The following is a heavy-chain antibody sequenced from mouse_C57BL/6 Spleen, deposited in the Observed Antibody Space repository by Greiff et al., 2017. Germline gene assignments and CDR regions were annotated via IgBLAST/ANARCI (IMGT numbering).Heavy chain of an antibody. Sequence: QVQLQQSGAELVRPGASVTLSCKASGYTFTDYEMHWVKQTPVHGLEWIGAIDPETGGTAYNQKFKGKAILTADKSSSTAYMELRSLTSEDSAVYYCTRYDYSNRYYYAMDYWGQGTSVTVSS. J-gene: IGHJ4*01. V-gene: IGHV1-15*01. D-gene: IGHD2-5*01. CDR1: GYTFTDYE. CDR3: TRYDYSNRYYYAMDY. CDR2: IDPETGGT.